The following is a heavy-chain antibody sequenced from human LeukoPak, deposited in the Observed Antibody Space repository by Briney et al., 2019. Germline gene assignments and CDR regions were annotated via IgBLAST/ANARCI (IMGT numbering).Heavy chain of an antibody. Sequence: PGGSLRLSCAASRFTFSSYAMSWVRQAPGKGLEWVSAISGSGGSTYYADSVKGRFTISRDNSKNTLYLQMNSLRAEDTAVYYCAKGDTFGGVIVQFDYWGQGTLVTVSS. D-gene: IGHD3-16*02. CDR1: RFTFSSYA. CDR3: AKGDTFGGVIVQFDY. J-gene: IGHJ4*02. V-gene: IGHV3-23*01. CDR2: ISGSGGST.